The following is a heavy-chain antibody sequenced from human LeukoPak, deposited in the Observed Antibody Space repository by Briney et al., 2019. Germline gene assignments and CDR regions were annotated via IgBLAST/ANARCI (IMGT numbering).Heavy chain of an antibody. J-gene: IGHJ4*02. Sequence: GGSLRLSCAASGLTSSSHAMNWVRQAPGKGPEWISYISSGGSVMHYADSVKGRFTISRDNVENSLYLQMNSLRVEDTAVYYCTRDLEYWGQGVLVTVSS. V-gene: IGHV3-48*01. CDR2: ISSGGSVM. CDR3: TRDLEY. CDR1: GLTSSSHA.